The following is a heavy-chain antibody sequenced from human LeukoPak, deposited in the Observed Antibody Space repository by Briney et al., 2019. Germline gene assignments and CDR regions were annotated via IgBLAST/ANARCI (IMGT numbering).Heavy chain of an antibody. CDR1: GFTFSSYS. CDR3: ARAPYYYGSGSQYGMDV. V-gene: IGHV3-48*01. CDR2: ISSSSSTI. D-gene: IGHD3-10*01. Sequence: GGSLRLSCAASGFTFSSYSMNWVRQAPGKGPEWVSYISSSSSTIYYADSVKGRFTISRDNAKNSLYLQMNSLRAEDTAVYYCARAPYYYGSGSQYGMDVWGQGTTVTVSS. J-gene: IGHJ6*02.